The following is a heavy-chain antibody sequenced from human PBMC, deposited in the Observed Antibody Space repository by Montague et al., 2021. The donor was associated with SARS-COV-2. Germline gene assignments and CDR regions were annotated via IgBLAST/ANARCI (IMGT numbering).Heavy chain of an antibody. Sequence: SKTLSLTCTVSGGSISSSSYYWGWIRQPPGKGLEWIGSIYYSGSTYYNPSLKSRVTISVDTSKNQFSLKLSSVTAADTAVYYCARSWGQWPLWGYYFDYWGQGTLVTVSS. CDR3: ARSWGQWPLWGYYFDY. CDR1: GGSISSSSYY. CDR2: IYYSGST. D-gene: IGHD6-19*01. V-gene: IGHV4-39*01. J-gene: IGHJ4*02.